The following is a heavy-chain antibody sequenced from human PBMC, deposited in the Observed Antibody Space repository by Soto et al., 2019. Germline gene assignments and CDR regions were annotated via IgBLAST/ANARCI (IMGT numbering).Heavy chain of an antibody. J-gene: IGHJ6*02. CDR3: ARGDRGGSGSPASYYYSGGDV. V-gene: IGHV3-23*01. CDR1: GFTFSSYA. D-gene: IGHD3-10*01. CDR2: VSAGGDMT. Sequence: DVQLLESGGDLVQPGGSLRLSCAASGFTFSSYAMSWVRQAPGQGLEWVSSVSAGGDMTYYSDSVKGRFTISRDNYNNALFRQMNSLRAEDTALYYCARGDRGGSGSPASYYYSGGDVWVQGTTVTVSS.